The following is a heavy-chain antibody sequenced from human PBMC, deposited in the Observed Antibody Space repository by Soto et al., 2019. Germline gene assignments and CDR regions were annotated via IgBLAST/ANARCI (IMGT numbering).Heavy chain of an antibody. Sequence: SDTLSLTYTFSGSSISDYYWSWVRQPPGKGLEWIGYIYYSGSTNYNPSLKSRVTIPVDTSKNQFSLKLSSVTAADTAVYYCTRTPFLFRCGCYLPRHLHFDYWGQGSLLTVS. CDR2: IYYSGST. J-gene: IGHJ4*02. V-gene: IGHV4-59*01. D-gene: IGHD1-26*01. CDR1: GSSISDYY. CDR3: TRTPFLFRCGCYLPRHLHFDY.